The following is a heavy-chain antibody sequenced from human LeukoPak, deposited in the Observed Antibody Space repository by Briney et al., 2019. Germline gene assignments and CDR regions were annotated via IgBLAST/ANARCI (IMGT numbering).Heavy chain of an antibody. V-gene: IGHV3-9*01. D-gene: IGHD5-18*01. CDR1: GFTFDDYA. Sequence: GGSLRLSCAASGFTFDDYAMHWVRQAPGKGLEWVSGISWNSGSIGYADSVKGRSTITRDNAKNSLYLQMNSLRAEDTALYYCAKDNSYGQIDYWGQGTLVTVSS. CDR2: ISWNSGSI. CDR3: AKDNSYGQIDY. J-gene: IGHJ4*02.